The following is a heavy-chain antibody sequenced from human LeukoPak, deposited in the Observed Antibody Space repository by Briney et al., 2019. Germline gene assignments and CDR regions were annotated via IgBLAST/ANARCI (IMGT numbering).Heavy chain of an antibody. J-gene: IGHJ4*02. V-gene: IGHV4-59*08. CDR2: IYYSGST. Sequence: SETLSLTCTVSGDSISNYYWSWIRQPPGKGLEWIGYIYYSGSTNYNPSLKSRVTISVDTSKDQFSLKLSSVTAADTAVYYCARHGPFGGATWVLDYWGQGTLVTVSS. CDR3: ARHGPFGGATWVLDY. CDR1: GDSISNYY. D-gene: IGHD1-26*01.